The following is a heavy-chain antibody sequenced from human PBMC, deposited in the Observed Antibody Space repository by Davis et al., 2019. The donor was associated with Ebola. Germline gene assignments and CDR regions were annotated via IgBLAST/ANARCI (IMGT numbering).Heavy chain of an antibody. Sequence: MPSETLSLTCTVSGGSISSYYWSWIRQPPGKGLEWIGYIYYSGSTNYNPSLKSRVTISVDTSKNQFSLKLSSVTAADTAVYYCARGRGSDIVVVVAATRGVRLNWFDPWGQGTLVTVSS. CDR3: ARGRGSDIVVVVAATRGVRLNWFDP. CDR1: GGSISSYY. V-gene: IGHV4-59*12. J-gene: IGHJ5*02. D-gene: IGHD2-15*01. CDR2: IYYSGST.